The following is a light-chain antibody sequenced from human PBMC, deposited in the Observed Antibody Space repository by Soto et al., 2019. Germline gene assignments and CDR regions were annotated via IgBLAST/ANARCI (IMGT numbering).Light chain of an antibody. V-gene: IGKV3-15*01. CDR3: QQYNNCWT. CDR2: GAS. Sequence: EVVMTQSPATLSMSPGERATLSCRASQRVSSSLSWYQQKPGQAPRLLIYGASTRATDIPDRFSGSGSATEFTRTISSLQAEDFAIYYCQQYNNCWTFGQGTKVEIK. J-gene: IGKJ1*01. CDR1: QRVSSS.